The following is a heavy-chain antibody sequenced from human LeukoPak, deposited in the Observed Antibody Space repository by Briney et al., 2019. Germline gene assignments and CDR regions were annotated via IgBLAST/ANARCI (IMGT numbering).Heavy chain of an antibody. Sequence: GGSLRLSCAASGFTFSSYWKSWVRQAPGKGLEWVANIKQDGSEKYYVDSVKGRFTISRDNAKNSLYLQMNSLRAEDTAVYYCAREGIAAAGFFFDYWGQGTLVTVSS. J-gene: IGHJ4*02. V-gene: IGHV3-7*01. CDR3: AREGIAAAGFFFDY. D-gene: IGHD6-13*01. CDR1: GFTFSSYW. CDR2: IKQDGSEK.